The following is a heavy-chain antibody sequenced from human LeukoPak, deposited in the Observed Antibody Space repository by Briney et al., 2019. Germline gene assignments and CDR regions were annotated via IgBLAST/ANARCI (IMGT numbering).Heavy chain of an antibody. Sequence: PSETLSLTCVMYGGSFTGYYWSWIRQSPGKGLEWIGEISPRGTKYNPSLKSRVTISLDTTKNQFSLILSSVTAADAAVYFCASDSHSSIGYFWSQGTLVTVSS. V-gene: IGHV4-34*01. J-gene: IGHJ4*02. CDR2: ISPRGT. D-gene: IGHD3-22*01. CDR3: ASDSHSSIGYF. CDR1: GGSFTGYY.